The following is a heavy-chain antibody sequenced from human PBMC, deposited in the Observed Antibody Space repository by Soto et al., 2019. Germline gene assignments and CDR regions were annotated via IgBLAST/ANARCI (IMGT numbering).Heavy chain of an antibody. CDR1: GGTFSSYA. J-gene: IGHJ6*02. CDR3: ARGEGVYAVTPKNGMDV. D-gene: IGHD4-17*01. CDR2: IIPIFGTA. V-gene: IGHV1-69*01. Sequence: QVQLVQSGAEVKKPGSSVKVSCKASGGTFSSYAISWVRQAPVHGLEWMGGIIPIFGTANYAQKFQGRVTINADESTSTATKELSSLRSEDTAAYYCARGEGVYAVTPKNGMDVWGQGTTVTVSS.